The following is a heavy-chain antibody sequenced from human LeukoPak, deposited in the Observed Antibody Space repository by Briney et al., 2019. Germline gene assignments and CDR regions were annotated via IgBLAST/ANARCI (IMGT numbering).Heavy chain of an antibody. CDR1: GFTFDDYA. CDR2: ISWNSGSI. CDR3: AKGSEFDP. J-gene: IGHJ5*02. Sequence: GGSLRLSCAASGFTFDDYAMHWVRQAPGKGLEWVSGISWNSGSIGYADSVKGRFTISRDNAKNSLYLQMNSLRAEDTALYYCAKGSEFDPWGQGTLVTVSS. V-gene: IGHV3-9*01.